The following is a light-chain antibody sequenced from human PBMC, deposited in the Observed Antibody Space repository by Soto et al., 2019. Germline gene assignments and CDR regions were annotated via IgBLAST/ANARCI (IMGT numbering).Light chain of an antibody. Sequence: QSALTQPASVSGSPGQSITISCTGTSSDVGIYNLVSWYQQYPGKAPKLMIYEGSKRPSGVSNRFSGSKSGNTASLTISGLQAEDEADYYCCSYAGSSTPVVFGGGTKVTVL. CDR3: CSYAGSSTPVV. CDR2: EGS. V-gene: IGLV2-23*01. J-gene: IGLJ2*01. CDR1: SSDVGIYNL.